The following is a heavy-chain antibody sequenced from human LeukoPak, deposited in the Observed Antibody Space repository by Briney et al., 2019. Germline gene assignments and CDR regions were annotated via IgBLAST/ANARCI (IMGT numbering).Heavy chain of an antibody. CDR2: IYYSGST. J-gene: IGHJ4*02. V-gene: IGHV4-59*08. CDR1: GGSMNSYY. D-gene: IGHD2-2*01. CDR3: ARHGSTYALRN. Sequence: SETLSLTCTVSGGSMNSYYWSWIRQPPGKGLEWIGYIYYSGSTNYNPSLKSRLTISVDTSKNQFSLKLSSVTAADTAVYYRARHGSTYALRNWGQGTLVTVSS.